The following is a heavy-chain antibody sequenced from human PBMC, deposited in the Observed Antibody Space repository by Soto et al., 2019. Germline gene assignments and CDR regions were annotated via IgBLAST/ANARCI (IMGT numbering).Heavy chain of an antibody. J-gene: IGHJ3*02. CDR3: ARTNAFHI. CDR2: INHSGST. V-gene: IGHV4-34*01. CDR1: GGSFSGYY. Sequence: PSETLSLTCAVYGGSFSGYYWSWIRQPPGKGLEWIGEINHSGSTNYNPSLKSRVTISVDTSKNQFSLKLSSVTAADTAVYYCARTNAFHIWGQGTLVTVSS.